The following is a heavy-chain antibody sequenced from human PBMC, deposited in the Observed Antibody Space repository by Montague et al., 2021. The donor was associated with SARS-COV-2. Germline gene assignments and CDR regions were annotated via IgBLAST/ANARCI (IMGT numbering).Heavy chain of an antibody. D-gene: IGHD3-22*01. CDR1: GFSFYTYW. Sequence: SLRLSCAASGFSFYTYWMNWVRQAPGKGLEWVTVIWYDGSNKYYADSVKGRFTISRDNSKNTLYLQMNSLRAEDTAVYYCAAQITMIDYAFDIWGQGTMVTVSS. CDR2: IWYDGSNK. CDR3: AAQITMIDYAFDI. V-gene: IGHV3-33*08. J-gene: IGHJ3*02.